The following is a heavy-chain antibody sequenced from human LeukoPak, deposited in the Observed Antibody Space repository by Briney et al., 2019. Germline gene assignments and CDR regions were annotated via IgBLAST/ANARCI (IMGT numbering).Heavy chain of an antibody. CDR3: AKTPAGIVVEGAFDI. J-gene: IGHJ3*02. CDR2: ISGSGGST. V-gene: IGHV3-23*01. Sequence: GGSLRLSCAASGFTFSSYAMSWVRQAPGKGLEWVSAISGSGGSTYCADSVKGRFTISRDNSKNTLYLQMNSLRAEDTAVYYCAKTPAGIVVEGAFDIWGQGTMVTVSS. CDR1: GFTFSSYA. D-gene: IGHD2-15*01.